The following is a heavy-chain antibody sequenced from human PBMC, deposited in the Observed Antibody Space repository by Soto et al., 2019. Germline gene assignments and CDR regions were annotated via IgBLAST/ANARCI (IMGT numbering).Heavy chain of an antibody. V-gene: IGHV3-23*01. CDR2: ISGSGGST. CDR3: AKAYSSGWYPYYYYGMDV. CDR1: GFTFSSYA. J-gene: IGHJ6*02. D-gene: IGHD6-19*01. Sequence: PGGSLRLSCAASGFTFSSYAMSWVRQAPGKXLEWVSAISGSGGSTYNADSVKGRFTISRDNSKNTLYLQMNSLRAEDTAVYYCAKAYSSGWYPYYYYGMDVWGQGTTVTVSS.